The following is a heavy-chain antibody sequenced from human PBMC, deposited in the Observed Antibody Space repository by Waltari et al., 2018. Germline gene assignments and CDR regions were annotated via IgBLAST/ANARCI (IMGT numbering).Heavy chain of an antibody. CDR3: ARDRWDTIFGVVIGNYYYGMDV. CDR2: ISSSSSYI. D-gene: IGHD3-3*01. V-gene: IGHV3-21*01. Sequence: EVQLVESGVGLVKPGASLRLACAASVFTFISYSMNWVRQAPGTGLAWLSSISSSSSYIYYADSVKGRFTNSRDNAKNSLYLQMNSLRAEDTAVYYCARDRWDTIFGVVIGNYYYGMDVWGQGTTVTVSS. J-gene: IGHJ6*02. CDR1: VFTFISYS.